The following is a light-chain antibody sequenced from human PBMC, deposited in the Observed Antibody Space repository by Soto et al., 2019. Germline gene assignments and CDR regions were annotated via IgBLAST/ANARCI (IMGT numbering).Light chain of an antibody. J-gene: IGKJ2*01. V-gene: IGKV4-1*01. CDR1: QSVLYSSNNKNF. CDR2: WAS. CDR3: QQYYTTPPT. Sequence: DIVMTQSPDSLAVSLSERATINCKSSQSVLYSSNNKNFLAWYQQKPRQPPKLLIYWASTRESGVPDRFSGSGSATDFTLTISSLQAEDVAVYYCQQYYTTPPTFGQGTELGIK.